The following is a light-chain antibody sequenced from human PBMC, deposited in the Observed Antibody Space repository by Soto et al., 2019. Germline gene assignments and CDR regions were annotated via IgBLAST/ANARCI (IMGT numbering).Light chain of an antibody. V-gene: IGKV3-20*01. CDR1: QTIGRNY. CDR2: GTS. J-gene: IGKJ2*01. CDR3: QQYNDWPPYT. Sequence: EIVLTQSPGTLSLSPGETATLSCRASQTIGRNYLAWYQQKPGQAPRLLIFGTSTRATGIPDRFSGSGSGTDFTLTISSLQSEDFAVYYCQQYNDWPPYTFGQGTRLEIK.